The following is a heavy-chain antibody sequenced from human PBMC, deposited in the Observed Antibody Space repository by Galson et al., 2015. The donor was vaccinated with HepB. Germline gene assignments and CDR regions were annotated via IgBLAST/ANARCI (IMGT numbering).Heavy chain of an antibody. CDR3: TRGRLVVAPTTGSTTLIRGVWSDP. CDR1: QGSLRGYY. CDR2: INLEGNT. D-gene: IGHD2-15*01. J-gene: IGHJ5*02. V-gene: IGHV4-34*01. Sequence: TLSLTCAVNQGSLRGYYWTWLRQTPGRGLQWIGEINLEGNTNYNPSLQSRLTMSVDTSKNQFSLRLNSLTAADTGVYYCTRGRLVVAPTTGSTTLIRGVWSDPCGQGTLVTGSS.